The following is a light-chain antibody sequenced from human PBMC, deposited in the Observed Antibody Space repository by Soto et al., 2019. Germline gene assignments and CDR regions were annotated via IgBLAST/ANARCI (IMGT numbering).Light chain of an antibody. J-gene: IGKJ4*01. CDR3: QQLNTYPLT. CDR2: DAS. CDR1: QSISID. Sequence: EIVLTQSPVTLSLSPGEGATLSCKASQSISIDLAWYQQKPGQVPRLLIYDASSRATGIPGRFTGSGSGTDFTLTISSLEPEDFATYYCQQLNTYPLTFGGGTKVEIK. V-gene: IGKV3-11*01.